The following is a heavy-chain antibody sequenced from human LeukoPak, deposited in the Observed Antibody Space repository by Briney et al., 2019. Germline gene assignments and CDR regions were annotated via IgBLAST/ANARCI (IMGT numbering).Heavy chain of an antibody. CDR1: GFSFSSYS. Sequence: GGSVRLLCSASGFSFSSYSMHWARPAPGRVLECVSYITGVANMIYYADSVKGRFTICSDNAKNSLYLQMNSLRDEDTAVYYCARDRDGHFDYWGQGALVTVSS. D-gene: IGHD5-24*01. V-gene: IGHV3-48*02. CDR3: ARDRDGHFDY. J-gene: IGHJ4*02. CDR2: ITGVANMI.